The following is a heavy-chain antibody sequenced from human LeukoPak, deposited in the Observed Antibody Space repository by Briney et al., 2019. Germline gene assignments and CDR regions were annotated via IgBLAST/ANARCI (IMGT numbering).Heavy chain of an antibody. V-gene: IGHV4-34*01. CDR3: ARLSAMAHDAFDI. CDR1: GGSFSGYY. D-gene: IGHD2-2*01. J-gene: IGHJ3*02. CDR2: INHSGST. Sequence: PSETLSLTCAVYGGSFSGYYWSWIRQPPGKGLEWIGEINHSGSTNYNPSLKSRVTMSVDTSKNQFSLKVNSVTAADTAVYYCARLSAMAHDAFDIWGQGTMVTVSS.